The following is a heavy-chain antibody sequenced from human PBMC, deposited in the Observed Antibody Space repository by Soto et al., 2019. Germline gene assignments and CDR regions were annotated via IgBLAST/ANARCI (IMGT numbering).Heavy chain of an antibody. J-gene: IGHJ6*02. CDR1: GYSFTSYW. D-gene: IGHD3-22*01. CDR2: IDPSDSYT. CDR3: ARTSIYDSSGYYRGYYGMDV. V-gene: IGHV5-10-1*01. Sequence: SLKISCKGSGYSFTSYWISWVRQMPGKGLEWMGRIDPSDSYTNYSPSFQGHVTISADKSISTAYLQWSSLKASDTAMYYCARTSIYDSSGYYRGYYGMDVWGQGTTVTAP.